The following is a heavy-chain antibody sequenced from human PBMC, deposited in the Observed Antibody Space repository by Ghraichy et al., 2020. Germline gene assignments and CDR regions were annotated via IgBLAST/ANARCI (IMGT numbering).Heavy chain of an antibody. Sequence: SETLSLTCTVSGGSIRSSSYYWGWIRQPPGKGLEWIGSIYYSGSTYYNPSLKSRVTISVDTSKNQFSLKLSSVTAADTAVYYCARHYDTYYDFWSGYASCFYYGIDVWGQGTTVTVSS. V-gene: IGHV4-39*01. D-gene: IGHD3-3*01. CDR2: IYYSGST. CDR3: ARHYDTYYDFWSGYASCFYYGIDV. CDR1: GGSIRSSSYY. J-gene: IGHJ6*02.